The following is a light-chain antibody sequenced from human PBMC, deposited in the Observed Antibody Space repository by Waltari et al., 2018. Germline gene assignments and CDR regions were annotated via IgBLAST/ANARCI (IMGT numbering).Light chain of an antibody. CDR2: DVS. J-gene: IGLJ2*01. CDR1: SSDVGDYNY. V-gene: IGLV2-14*03. CDR3: SSYIDSSTLEL. Sequence: QSALTQPASVSGSLGQSITISCTGTSSDVGDYNYVSWYQQHPGKAPKLMIYDVSNRPSGVSNRFSGSKSGNTASLTISELQAEDEADYYCSSYIDSSTLELFGGGTSLTVL.